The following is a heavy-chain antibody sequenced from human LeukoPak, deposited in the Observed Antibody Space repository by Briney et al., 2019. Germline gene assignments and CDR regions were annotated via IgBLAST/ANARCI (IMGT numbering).Heavy chain of an antibody. CDR3: ARDSAGAWNGFDI. CDR2: IKQDGSEK. CDR1: GFTFRASW. Sequence: GGSLRLPCAASGFTFRASWMTWVRQAPGKGLEWVANIKQDGSEKYYVDSVKGRFTISRDNAKNSLYLQMNSLRAEDTAVYYCARDSAGAWNGFDIWGQGTMVTVSS. V-gene: IGHV3-7*01. D-gene: IGHD6-19*01. J-gene: IGHJ3*02.